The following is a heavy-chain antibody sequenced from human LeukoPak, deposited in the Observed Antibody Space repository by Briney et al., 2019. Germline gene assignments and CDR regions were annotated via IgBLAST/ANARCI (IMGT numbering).Heavy chain of an antibody. CDR2: LNHSGST. CDR3: ARGAYSYGSYYYYYYMDV. D-gene: IGHD5-18*01. CDR1: GGSFSDYY. V-gene: IGHV4-34*01. J-gene: IGHJ6*03. Sequence: SETLSLTCAVYGGSFSDYYWSWVPQPPGKGLEWIGELNHSGSTNSNPSLRSRVIISVDTSKKQFSLKLNYVTAADTAVYYCARGAYSYGSYYYYYYMDVWGKGTTVTVSS.